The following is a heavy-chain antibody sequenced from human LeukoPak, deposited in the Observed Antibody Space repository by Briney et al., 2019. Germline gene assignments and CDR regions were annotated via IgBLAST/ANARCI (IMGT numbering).Heavy chain of an antibody. D-gene: IGHD5-18*01. CDR1: GFTFSSYG. V-gene: IGHV3-33*01. Sequence: GRSLRLSCAASGFTFSSYGTHWVRQAPGKGLEWVAVIWYDGSNKYYADSVKGRFTISRDNSKNTLYLQMNSLRAEDTAVYYCASLGQLEDYWGQGTLVTVSS. CDR2: IWYDGSNK. J-gene: IGHJ4*02. CDR3: ASLGQLEDY.